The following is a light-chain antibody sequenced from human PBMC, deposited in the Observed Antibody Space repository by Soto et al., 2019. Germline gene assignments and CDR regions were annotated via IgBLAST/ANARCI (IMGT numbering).Light chain of an antibody. CDR3: SSYTSSSTPYV. CDR1: SNDVGRYNY. Sequence: QSALTQPPSASGSPGQSVTVSCTGTSNDVGRYNYVSWYQQHPVKAPKLIIYDVSNRPSGVSDRFSGSKSGNTASLTISGLQAEDEADYYCSSYTSSSTPYVFGTGTKVTVL. V-gene: IGLV2-14*01. J-gene: IGLJ1*01. CDR2: DVS.